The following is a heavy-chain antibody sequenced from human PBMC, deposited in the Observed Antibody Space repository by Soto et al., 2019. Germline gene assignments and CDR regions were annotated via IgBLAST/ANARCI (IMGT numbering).Heavy chain of an antibody. V-gene: IGHV4-59*01. CDR1: GASITTYY. CDR3: ARRLFGSGWTLDS. J-gene: IGHJ4*02. D-gene: IGHD6-19*01. Sequence: PSETLSLTCDVSGASITTYYWSWIRQAPGKGLEWIGNVYHTGSTDYNSSLKSRVTISVDTSKNQFSLKVNSVTAADTAVYYCARRLFGSGWTLDSWGQGALVPVSP. CDR2: VYHTGST.